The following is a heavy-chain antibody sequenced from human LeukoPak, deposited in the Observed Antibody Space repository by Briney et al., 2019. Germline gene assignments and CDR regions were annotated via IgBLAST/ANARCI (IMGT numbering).Heavy chain of an antibody. V-gene: IGHV3-23*01. J-gene: IGHJ3*02. D-gene: IGHD4-17*01. CDR2: ISGSGAGK. CDR1: GFTFSTYA. Sequence: GGSLRLSCAAAGFTFSTYAMTWVRQAPGKGLEWVSSISGSGAGKFYAAPVKGRFTTSRDNSKNTLYVQMNSLRAEDTAVYYCAKAAYGDYAGAFDIWGQGAMVIVSS. CDR3: AKAAYGDYAGAFDI.